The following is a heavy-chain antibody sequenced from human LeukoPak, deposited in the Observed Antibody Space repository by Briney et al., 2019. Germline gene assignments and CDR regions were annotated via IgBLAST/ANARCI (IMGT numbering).Heavy chain of an antibody. Sequence: SETPSLTCTVSGGSISSSSYYWGWIRQPPGKGLEWIGSIYYSGSTYYNPSLKSRVTISVDTSKNQFSLKLSSVTAADTAVYYCARAYDSSGLDYWGQGTLVTVSS. D-gene: IGHD3-22*01. CDR2: IYYSGST. J-gene: IGHJ4*02. V-gene: IGHV4-39*07. CDR1: GGSISSSSYY. CDR3: ARAYDSSGLDY.